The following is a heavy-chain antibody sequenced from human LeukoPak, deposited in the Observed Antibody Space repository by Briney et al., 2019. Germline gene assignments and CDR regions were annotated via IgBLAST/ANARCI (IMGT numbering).Heavy chain of an antibody. J-gene: IGHJ4*02. CDR3: AKELNWYYFDY. CDR2: IRYDGSNK. V-gene: IGHV3-30*02. Sequence: GGSLRLSCAASGFTFSNYGMHWVRQAPGKGLEWVAFIRYDGSNKYYAGSVKGRFTISRDNSKNTLYLQMNSLRAEDTAVYYCAKELNWYYFDYWGQGTLVTVSS. CDR1: GFTFSNYG.